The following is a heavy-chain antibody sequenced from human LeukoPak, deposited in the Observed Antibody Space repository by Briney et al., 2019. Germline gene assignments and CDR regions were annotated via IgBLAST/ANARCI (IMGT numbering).Heavy chain of an antibody. V-gene: IGHV3-74*01. CDR3: AKADWEHGSYYHYFDY. Sequence: PGGSLRLSCAASGFTFSSYWMHWVRQAPGKGLVWVSRINTDGSSTSYADSVKGRFTISRDNAKNTLYLQMNSLRAEDTAVYYCAKADWEHGSYYHYFDYWGQGTLVTGSS. D-gene: IGHD1-26*01. CDR1: GFTFSSYW. J-gene: IGHJ4*02. CDR2: INTDGSST.